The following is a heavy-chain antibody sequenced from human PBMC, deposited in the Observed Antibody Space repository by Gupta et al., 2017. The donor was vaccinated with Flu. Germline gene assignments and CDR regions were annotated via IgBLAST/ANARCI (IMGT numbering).Heavy chain of an antibody. V-gene: IGHV3-23*01. CDR1: GFTFSSYA. CDR3: AKNGGKGSSWPTLYYFDY. D-gene: IGHD6-13*01. CDR2: ISGSGGST. J-gene: IGHJ4*02. Sequence: EVQLLESGGGLVQPGGSLRLSCAASGFTFSSYAMSWVRQAPGKGLEWVSAISGSGGSTYYADSVKGRFTISRDNSKNTLYLQMNSLRAEDTAVYYCAKNGGKGSSWPTLYYFDYWGQGTLVTVSS.